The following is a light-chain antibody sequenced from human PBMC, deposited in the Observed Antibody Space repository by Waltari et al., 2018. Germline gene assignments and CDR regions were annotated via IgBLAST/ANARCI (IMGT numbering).Light chain of an antibody. CDR3: QQYYTYWSI. V-gene: IGKV1-5*03. Sequence: DIQMTQSPATLSASVGDRVTITCRATQSIGNSLAWYQQKQGKAPRLLIFESSSLGRGVPSMFSCSRSWTHFTLTISDFQRDDFATYYCQQYYTYWSIFGRGTKLEI. J-gene: IGKJ2*01. CDR1: QSIGNS. CDR2: ESS.